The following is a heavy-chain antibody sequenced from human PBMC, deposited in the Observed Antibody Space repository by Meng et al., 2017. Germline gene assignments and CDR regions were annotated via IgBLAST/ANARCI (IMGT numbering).Heavy chain of an antibody. CDR3: ARLRGQSMVRGVLSDY. Sequence: ASVKVSCKASGYTFTSYGISWVRQAPGQGLEWMGWINPNSGGTNYAQKFQGRVTMTRDTSISTAYMELSRLRSDDTAVYYCARLRGQSMVRGVLSDYWGQGTLVTVSS. CDR1: GYTFTSYG. J-gene: IGHJ4*02. V-gene: IGHV1-2*02. CDR2: INPNSGGT. D-gene: IGHD3-10*01.